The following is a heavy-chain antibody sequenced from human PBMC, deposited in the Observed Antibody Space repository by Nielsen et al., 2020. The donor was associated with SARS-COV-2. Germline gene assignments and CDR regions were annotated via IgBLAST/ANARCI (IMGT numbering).Heavy chain of an antibody. CDR1: RFTFNNYH. V-gene: IGHV3-23*01. Sequence: GGSLRLSCAASRFTFNNYHMSWVRQAPEKGLEWVSSISGGDDSTYYADSVKGRFTISRDNSKNTLYLQMNSLRAEDTAVYYCAKHRWGHFYDSIDYWGQGDLVTVSS. CDR2: ISGGDDST. D-gene: IGHD3-22*01. J-gene: IGHJ4*02. CDR3: AKHRWGHFYDSIDY.